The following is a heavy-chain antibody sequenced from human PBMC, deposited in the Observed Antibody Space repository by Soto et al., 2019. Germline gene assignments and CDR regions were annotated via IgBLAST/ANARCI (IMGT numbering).Heavy chain of an antibody. V-gene: IGHV3-30*03. J-gene: IGHJ4*02. D-gene: IGHD6-13*01. CDR3: GAGQYFSDY. CDR1: GFSFTNYG. Sequence: QVQLVESGGGEVQPGKSLRLSCAASGFSFTNYGMHWVRQAPGKGLECVALISYDGTNKYYADSVKGRFTIPRDNSKNTLYLQMNSLRPEDTAVYYCGAGQYFSDYWGQGTLVSVSS. CDR2: ISYDGTNK.